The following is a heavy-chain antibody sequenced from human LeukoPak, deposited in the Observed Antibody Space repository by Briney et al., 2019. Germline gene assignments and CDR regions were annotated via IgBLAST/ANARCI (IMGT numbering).Heavy chain of an antibody. CDR3: ARRTGNTTKGYYYGMDV. Sequence: SGGSLRLSCAASGFTFDAYAMHWVRQPPGMGLEWVSLISGDGVSAYYADSVRGRITISRDNSKNSLYLQMNSLTIEDTALYYCARRTGNTTKGYYYGMDVWGQGTTVTVSS. J-gene: IGHJ6*02. CDR2: ISGDGVSA. D-gene: IGHD1-7*01. V-gene: IGHV3-43*02. CDR1: GFTFDAYA.